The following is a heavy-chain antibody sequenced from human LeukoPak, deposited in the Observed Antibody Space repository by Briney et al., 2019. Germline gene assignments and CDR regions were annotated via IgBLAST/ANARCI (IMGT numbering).Heavy chain of an antibody. J-gene: IGHJ6*03. V-gene: IGHV3-66*02. CDR2: IYSGGST. D-gene: IGHD5-18*01. Sequence: GGSLRLSCAASGFTVSSNYMSWVRQAPGKGLEWVSVIYSGGSTYYADSVKGRFTISRDNSKNTLYLQMNSLRAEDTAVYYCARVTAMVLKYYYYMDDWGKGTAVTVSS. CDR1: GFTVSSNY. CDR3: ARVTAMVLKYYYYMDD.